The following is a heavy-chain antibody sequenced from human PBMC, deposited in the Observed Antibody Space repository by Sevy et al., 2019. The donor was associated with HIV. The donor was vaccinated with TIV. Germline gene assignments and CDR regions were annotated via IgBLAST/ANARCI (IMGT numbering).Heavy chain of an antibody. CDR2: LSFGCGEI. CDR1: GFTFSKYS. D-gene: IGHD2-8*01. CDR3: AREGCTKPHDY. J-gene: IGHJ4*02. V-gene: IGHV3-23*01. Sequence: GGSLRLCCAASGFTFSKYSMSWVRQPPGKGLEWVSTLSFGCGEINYADSVKGQFTISRENSKSSVYLQMNNLRTEDTAVYYCAREGCTKPHDYWGQGTLVTVSS.